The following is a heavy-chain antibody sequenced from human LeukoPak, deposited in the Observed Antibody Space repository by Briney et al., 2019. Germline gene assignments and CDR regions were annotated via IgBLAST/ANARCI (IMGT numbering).Heavy chain of an antibody. V-gene: IGHV1-69*06. CDR3: ARRGAVGVLTSAFDI. CDR1: GGTFSSYA. D-gene: IGHD3-16*01. Sequence: ASVKVSCKASGGTFSSYAISWVRQAPGQGLEWMGGIIPIFGTANYAQKFQGRVTITADKSTSTAYMELSSLRSDDTAVYYCARRGAVGVLTSAFDIWGQGTMGIVSS. CDR2: IIPIFGTA. J-gene: IGHJ3*02.